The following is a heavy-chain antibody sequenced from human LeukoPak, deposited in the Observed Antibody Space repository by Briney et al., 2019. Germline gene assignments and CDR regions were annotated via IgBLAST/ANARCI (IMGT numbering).Heavy chain of an antibody. V-gene: IGHV3-30*04. D-gene: IGHD3-3*02. J-gene: IGHJ6*02. CDR1: GFTFSSSA. CDR3: ARALATSYYYYYGMDV. CDR2: ISYDGSNK. Sequence: PGGSLRLSCAASGFTFSSSAMRWVRQAPGKGLEWVAVISYDGSNKYYADSVKGRFTISRDNSKNTLYLQMNSLRAEDTAVYYCARALATSYYYYYGMDVWGQGTTVTVSS.